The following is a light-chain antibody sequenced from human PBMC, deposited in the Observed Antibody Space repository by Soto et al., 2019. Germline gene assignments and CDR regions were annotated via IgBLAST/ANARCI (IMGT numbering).Light chain of an antibody. V-gene: IGKV1-17*01. CDR3: QQLNVYPST. J-gene: IGKJ4*01. Sequence: DVQMTQSPSSLSASVGDRVTITCRASQGIRNDLGWYQQKPGKPPKRLIYAASSLHSGVPSRFRGSGFGTEFTLTITSLQPEDFATYYCQQLNVYPSTFGGGTKVDIK. CDR2: AAS. CDR1: QGIRND.